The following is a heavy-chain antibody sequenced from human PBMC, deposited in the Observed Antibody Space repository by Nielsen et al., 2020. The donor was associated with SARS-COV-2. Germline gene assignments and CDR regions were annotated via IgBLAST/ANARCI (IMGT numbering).Heavy chain of an antibody. CDR3: ATARRFLEWFDP. V-gene: IGHV1-24*01. CDR2: FDPEDGET. D-gene: IGHD3-3*01. Sequence: ASVKVSCKVSGYTLTELSMHWVRQAPGKGLEWMGGFDPEDGETIYAQKFQGRVTMTEDTSTDTACMELSSLRSEDTAVYYCATARRFLEWFDPWGQGTLVTVSS. CDR1: GYTLTELS. J-gene: IGHJ5*02.